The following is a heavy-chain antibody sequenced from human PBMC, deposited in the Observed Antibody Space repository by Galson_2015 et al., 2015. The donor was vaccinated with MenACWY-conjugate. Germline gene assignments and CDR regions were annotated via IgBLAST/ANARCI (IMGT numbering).Heavy chain of an antibody. CDR3: ARVDAIALDGGDY. V-gene: IGHV3-21*01. CDR1: GFMFSSYS. D-gene: IGHD2-21*01. Sequence: SLRLSCAASGFMFSSYSMNWVRQAPGQGLEWVASISSNGNYIYYGDSVEGRFTISRDNAKNSLYLQMNSLTVEDTAVYYCARVDAIALDGGDYWVQGTLVTVSS. CDR2: ISSNGNYI. J-gene: IGHJ4*02.